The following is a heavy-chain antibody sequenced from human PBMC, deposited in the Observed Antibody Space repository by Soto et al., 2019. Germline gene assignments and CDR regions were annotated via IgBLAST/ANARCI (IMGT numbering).Heavy chain of an antibody. CDR1: GFTSSTYS. CDR3: ARARGPGTLYNMDV. J-gene: IGHJ6*02. V-gene: IGHV3-48*02. CDR2: ISSGSGTI. D-gene: IGHD3-10*01. Sequence: EVQLVDSGGGLVQPGGSLRLSCVASGFTSSTYSMNWVRQAPGKGLEWVLYISSGSGTIYYADSVKGRFTISRDHAKHSMFLQMNSLRDEDTAVYYCARARGPGTLYNMDVWGQGTTATVSS.